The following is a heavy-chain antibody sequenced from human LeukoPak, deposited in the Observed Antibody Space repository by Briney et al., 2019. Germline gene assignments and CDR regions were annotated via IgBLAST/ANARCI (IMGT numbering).Heavy chain of an antibody. J-gene: IGHJ4*02. CDR1: GFTFDDYG. V-gene: IGHV3-20*04. D-gene: IGHD3-16*01. CDR3: GRCTFEGWGELPDDY. Sequence: PGGSLRLSCAASGFTFDDYGMSWVRQAPGKGLEWVSDINCNGGSTGYADSVKGRFTISRDNAKNYLYLQMNSLRAEDTALYYCGRCTFEGWGELPDDYWGQGTLVTVSS. CDR2: INCNGGST.